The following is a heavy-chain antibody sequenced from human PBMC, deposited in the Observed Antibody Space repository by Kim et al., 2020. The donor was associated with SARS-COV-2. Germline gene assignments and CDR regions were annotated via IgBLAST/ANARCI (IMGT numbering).Heavy chain of an antibody. D-gene: IGHD3-3*01. CDR1: GGSISSYY. Sequence: ETLSLTCTVSGGSISSYYWSWIRQPPGKGLEWIGYIYYSGSTNYNPSLKSRVTISVDTSKNQFSLKLSSVTAADTAVYYCARFQHDFWSGFYRFDYYYGMDVWGQGTTVTVSS. V-gene: IGHV4-59*01. J-gene: IGHJ6*02. CDR3: ARFQHDFWSGFYRFDYYYGMDV. CDR2: IYYSGST.